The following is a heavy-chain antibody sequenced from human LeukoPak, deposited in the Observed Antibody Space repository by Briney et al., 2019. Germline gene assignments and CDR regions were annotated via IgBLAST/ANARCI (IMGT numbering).Heavy chain of an antibody. J-gene: IGHJ4*02. D-gene: IGHD3-10*01. CDR1: GFSLSTSGVG. CDR3: AHTTYYYGSGSHYKEKVSYFDY. CDR2: IYWDDDK. Sequence: SGPTLVNPTQTLTLTCTFSGFSLSTSGVGVGWIRQPPGKALEWLALIYWDDDKRYSPSLKSRLTITKDTSKNQVVLTMTNMDPVDTATYYCAHTTYYYGSGSHYKEKVSYFDYWGQGTLVTVSS. V-gene: IGHV2-5*02.